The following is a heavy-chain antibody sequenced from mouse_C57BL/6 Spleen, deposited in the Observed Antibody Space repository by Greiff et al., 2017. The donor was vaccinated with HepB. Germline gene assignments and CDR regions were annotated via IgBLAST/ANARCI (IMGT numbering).Heavy chain of an antibody. CDR3: TRKYSYPDY. J-gene: IGHJ2*01. Sequence: QVQLKESGAELVRPGASVTLSCKASGYTFTDYEMHWVKQTPVHGLEWIGAIDPETGGTAYNQKFKGKAILTADKSSSTAYMELRSLTSEDSAVYYCTRKYSYPDYWGQGTTLTVSS. CDR2: IDPETGGT. D-gene: IGHD1-1*01. CDR1: GYTFTDYE. V-gene: IGHV1-15*01.